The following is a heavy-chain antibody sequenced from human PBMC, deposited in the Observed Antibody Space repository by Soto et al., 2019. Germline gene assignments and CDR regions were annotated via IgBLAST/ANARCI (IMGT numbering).Heavy chain of an antibody. J-gene: IGHJ4*02. V-gene: IGHV4-59*01. CDR2: MYYSGSS. Sequence: SETLYLTCTVSGGSMSPYYWSWIRHPPGKGLEWIGYMYYSGSSNCSPSLKSRVTMSVDTSKNQFSLKLSSVSAADTAVYFCARGYSDSSGYYSDYWGQGTLVTVSS. CDR3: ARGYSDSSGYYSDY. CDR1: GGSMSPYY. D-gene: IGHD3-22*01.